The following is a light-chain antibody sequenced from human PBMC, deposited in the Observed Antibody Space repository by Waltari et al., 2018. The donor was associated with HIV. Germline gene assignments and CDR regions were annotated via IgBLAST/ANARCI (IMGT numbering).Light chain of an antibody. Sequence: QFVLPQPPSSCAPPGQMVAISRSVSPSNIGTDYVSWYQHFPASAPKPLIYDNDKRPAVTPERFSCSKSGTSATLDITGLQTGDGADYYCGNWDRMLGGGVFGGGTKLTVL. V-gene: IGLV1-51*01. CDR2: DND. J-gene: IGLJ3*02. CDR1: PSNIGTDY. CDR3: GNWDRMLGGGV.